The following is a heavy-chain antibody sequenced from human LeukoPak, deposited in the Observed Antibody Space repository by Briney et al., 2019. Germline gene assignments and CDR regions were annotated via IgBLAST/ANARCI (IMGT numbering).Heavy chain of an antibody. CDR2: IYPGDSDT. V-gene: IGHV5-51*01. D-gene: IGHD6-13*01. Sequence: GESLKISCKGSGYSFTSYWIGCVRQMPGKGLEWMGIIYPGDSDTRYSPSFQGQVTISADKSISTAYLQWNSLKASDTAMYFCARTTAARTRIFDSWGQGTLVTVSS. CDR1: GYSFTSYW. J-gene: IGHJ4*02. CDR3: ARTTAARTRIFDS.